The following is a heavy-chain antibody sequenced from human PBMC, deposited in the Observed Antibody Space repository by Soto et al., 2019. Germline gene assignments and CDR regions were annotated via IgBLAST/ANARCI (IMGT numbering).Heavy chain of an antibody. CDR3: ARLVVESLSFGERVHHFDS. CDR2: IFHSGNT. Sequence: SWVRQPPGKGLEWIGEIFHSGNTNYNPSLKSRVTISVDTSKNQSSLKLSSVTAADTAVYYCARLVVESLSFGERVHHFDSWGHGTLVTVSS. D-gene: IGHD3-10*01. J-gene: IGHJ4*01. V-gene: IGHV4-4*02.